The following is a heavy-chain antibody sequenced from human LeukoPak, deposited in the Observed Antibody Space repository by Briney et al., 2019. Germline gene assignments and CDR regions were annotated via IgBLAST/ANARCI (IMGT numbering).Heavy chain of an antibody. J-gene: IGHJ4*02. CDR2: IYYSGST. CDR3: AREDSSSWPALTYYFDY. V-gene: IGHV4-31*03. D-gene: IGHD6-13*01. CDR1: GGSISSGGYY. Sequence: SETLSLTCTVSGGSISSGGYYWSWIRQHPGKGLEWIGYIYYSGSTYYNPSLKSRVTISVDTSKNQFSLKLSSVTAADTAVYYCAREDSSSWPALTYYFDYWGQGTLVTVSS.